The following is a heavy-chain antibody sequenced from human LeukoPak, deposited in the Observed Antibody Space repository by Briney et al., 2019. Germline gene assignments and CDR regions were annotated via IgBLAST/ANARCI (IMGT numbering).Heavy chain of an antibody. CDR2: ISSDGTKT. CDR1: GFSFSTYW. CDR3: AKDRGEQWLVRGPDY. D-gene: IGHD6-19*01. J-gene: IGHJ4*02. Sequence: GGSLRLSCAASGFSFSTYWMHWVRQAPGKGLVWVSYISSDGTKTAYADSVKGRFTISRDNANNTLYLQMNSLRAEDTAVYYCAKDRGEQWLVRGPDYWGQGTLVTVSS. V-gene: IGHV3-74*01.